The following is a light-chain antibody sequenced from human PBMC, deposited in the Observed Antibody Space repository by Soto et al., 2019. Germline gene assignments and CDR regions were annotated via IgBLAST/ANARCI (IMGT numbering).Light chain of an antibody. J-gene: IGKJ4*01. Sequence: DIQMTQSPSSLSASVGDRVTITCRASQGISNYLAWYQQIPGNVPKLLISAASTLQSGVPSRFSGSGSGTDFTLTISSLQPEDVATYYCQKYTNVPAFGGGTKVEIK. CDR1: QGISNY. CDR3: QKYTNVPA. V-gene: IGKV1-27*01. CDR2: AAS.